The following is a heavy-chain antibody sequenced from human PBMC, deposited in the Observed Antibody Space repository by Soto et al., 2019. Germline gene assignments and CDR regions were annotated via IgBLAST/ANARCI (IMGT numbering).Heavy chain of an antibody. D-gene: IGHD3-16*01. Sequence: GGSLRLSCAASGFTFSNYWMSWVRRAPGRGLEWVANIKQDGSEKYYVDSVKGRFTISRDNTKNSQYLQMSSLRAEDTAVYYCVRDGIGSVAFWGYPDYWGQGTLVTVSS. CDR2: IKQDGSEK. J-gene: IGHJ4*02. CDR1: GFTFSNYW. CDR3: VRDGIGSVAFWGYPDY. V-gene: IGHV3-7*05.